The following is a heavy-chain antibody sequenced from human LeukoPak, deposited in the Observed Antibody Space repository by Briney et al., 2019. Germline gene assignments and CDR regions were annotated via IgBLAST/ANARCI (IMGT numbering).Heavy chain of an antibody. Sequence: ASVKVSCKASGYTFTGYYIHWVRQAPGQGLEWMGWMNPNSGGTDYAQKFQGRVTMTRDTSISTAYMELRSLRSDDTAVYYCARVRVTMVRGVIVPYYFDYWGQGTLVTVSS. V-gene: IGHV1-2*02. CDR3: ARVRVTMVRGVIVPYYFDY. CDR2: MNPNSGGT. D-gene: IGHD3-10*01. J-gene: IGHJ4*02. CDR1: GYTFTGYY.